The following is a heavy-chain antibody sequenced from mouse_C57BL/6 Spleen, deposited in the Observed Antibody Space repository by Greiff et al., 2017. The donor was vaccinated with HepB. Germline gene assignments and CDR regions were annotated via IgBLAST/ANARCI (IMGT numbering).Heavy chain of an antibody. V-gene: IGHV1-22*01. J-gene: IGHJ2*01. D-gene: IGHD3-1*01. CDR3: ARSCGPGDY. Sequence: VQLKESGPELVKPGASVKMSCKASGYTFTDYNMHWVKQSHGKSLEWIGYINPNNGGTSYTQKFKGKATLTVNKSSSTAYMELRSLTSEDSAVYYCARSCGPGDYWGQGTTLTVSS. CDR2: INPNNGGT. CDR1: GYTFTDYN.